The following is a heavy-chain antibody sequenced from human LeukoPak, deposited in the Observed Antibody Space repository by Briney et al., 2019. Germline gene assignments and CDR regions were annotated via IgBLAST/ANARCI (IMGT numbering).Heavy chain of an antibody. V-gene: IGHV1-46*01. CDR2: INPSGGST. CDR1: GYTFTSYY. CDR3: ARSFPPERFDYDYGMDV. D-gene: IGHD2/OR15-2a*01. Sequence: APVKVSCKASGYTFTSYYMHWVRQAPGQGLEWMGIINPSGGSTSYAQKFQVRVTMTRDTSTSTVYMELSSLRSEDTAVYYCARSFPPERFDYDYGMDVWGQGTAVTVSS. J-gene: IGHJ6*02.